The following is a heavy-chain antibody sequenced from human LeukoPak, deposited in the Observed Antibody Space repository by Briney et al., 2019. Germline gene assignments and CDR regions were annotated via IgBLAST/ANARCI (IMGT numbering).Heavy chain of an antibody. D-gene: IGHD2-15*01. CDR1: GYGFTTNY. CDR2: INPSVGST. V-gene: IGHV1-46*01. CDR3: AKGYCTGASCYVLDS. Sequence: ASVKVSCKASGYGFTTNYIHWVRQAPGQGLEWMGTINPSVGSTTYGQRFQGRVTMTRDTSTTTVYMDLSSLTSEDTAIYYCAKGYCTGASCYVLDSWGQGTLVTVSS. J-gene: IGHJ4*02.